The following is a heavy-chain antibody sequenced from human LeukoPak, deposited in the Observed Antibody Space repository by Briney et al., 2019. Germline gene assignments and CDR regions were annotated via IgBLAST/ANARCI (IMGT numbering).Heavy chain of an antibody. V-gene: IGHV3-23*01. CDR2: ISGSGGST. CDR3: AKDSSSGWFRGYFQH. D-gene: IGHD6-19*01. CDR1: GFPFNNFA. Sequence: GGSLRLSCAASGFPFNNFAMSWVRQAPGKGLEWVSAISGSGGSTYYADSVKGRFTISRDNSKNTLYLQMNSLRAEDTAVYYCAKDSSSGWFRGYFQHWGQGTLVTVSS. J-gene: IGHJ1*01.